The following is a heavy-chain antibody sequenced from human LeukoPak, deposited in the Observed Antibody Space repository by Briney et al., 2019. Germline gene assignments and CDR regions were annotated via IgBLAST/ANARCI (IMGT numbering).Heavy chain of an antibody. Sequence: PGGSLRLSCAASGFTFSSYWMSWVRHAPGKGLEWVANIKLDGSEKYYMDSVKGRFTISRDNARNTLHLQMNSPRAEDTALYYCARFSFNRTWTFSGFDPWGQGTLVTVSS. CDR3: ARFSFNRTWTFSGFDP. J-gene: IGHJ5*02. CDR2: IKLDGSEK. D-gene: IGHD2/OR15-2a*01. CDR1: GFTFSSYW. V-gene: IGHV3-7*01.